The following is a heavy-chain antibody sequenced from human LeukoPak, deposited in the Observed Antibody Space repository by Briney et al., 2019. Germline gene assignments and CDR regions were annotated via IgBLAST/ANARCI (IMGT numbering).Heavy chain of an antibody. CDR3: ARFTPQGYGWGGYNRFDP. CDR2: IYCSGRT. V-gene: IGHV4-61*05. Sequence: SETLSLTCTVSGGSISGSSYYWGWIRQPPGKGLEWIGYIYCSGRTNYNPSLKSRVTISVDTSKNQFSLNLTSVTAADTAVYYCARFTPQGYGWGGYNRFDPWGQGTLVTVSS. D-gene: IGHD5-24*01. CDR1: GGSISGSSYY. J-gene: IGHJ5*02.